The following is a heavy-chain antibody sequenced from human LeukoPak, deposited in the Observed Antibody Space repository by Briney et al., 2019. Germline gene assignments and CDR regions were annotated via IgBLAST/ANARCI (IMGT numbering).Heavy chain of an antibody. V-gene: IGHV4-59*01. Sequence: TSETLSLTCTVSGGSISSYYWSWIRQPPGKGLEWIGYIYYSGSTNYNPSLKGRVTISVDTSKNQFSLKLSSVTAADTAVYYCARTAVVPWSWVQFDLWGRGTLVTVSS. CDR3: ARTAVVPWSWVQFDL. D-gene: IGHD2-2*01. CDR1: GGSISSYY. J-gene: IGHJ2*01. CDR2: IYYSGST.